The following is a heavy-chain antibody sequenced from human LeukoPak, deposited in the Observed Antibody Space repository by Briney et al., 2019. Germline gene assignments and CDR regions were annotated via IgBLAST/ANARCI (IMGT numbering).Heavy chain of an antibody. Sequence: PGRSLRLSCAASGFTFDDYAMHWVRQAPGKGLEWVSGISWNSGSIGYADSVKGRFTISRDNAKNSLYLQMNSLRAEDTAVYYCAKVLAGIPDYWGQGTLVTVSS. D-gene: IGHD3-10*01. V-gene: IGHV3-9*01. CDR2: ISWNSGSI. J-gene: IGHJ4*02. CDR1: GFTFDDYA. CDR3: AKVLAGIPDY.